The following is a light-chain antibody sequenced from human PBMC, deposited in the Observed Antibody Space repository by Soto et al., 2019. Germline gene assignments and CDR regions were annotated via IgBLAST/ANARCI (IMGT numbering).Light chain of an antibody. CDR3: QQYGSSPRT. Sequence: ENVLTQSPVTLSLSPGERATLSCRASQSVRNNYLAWYQQKPGQAPRLLMYGASTRATGIPDRFSGSGSGTDFTLTISRLEPEDFAVYYCQQYGSSPRTFGQGTKVDNK. V-gene: IGKV3-20*01. J-gene: IGKJ1*01. CDR2: GAS. CDR1: QSVRNNY.